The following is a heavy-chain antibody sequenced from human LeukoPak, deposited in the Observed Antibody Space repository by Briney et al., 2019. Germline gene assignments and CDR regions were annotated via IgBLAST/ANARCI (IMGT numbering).Heavy chain of an antibody. CDR2: ISAYNGNT. Sequence: ASVKVSCKASGGTFSSYAISWVRQAPGQGLEWMGWISAYNGNTNYAQKLQGRVTMTTDTSTSTAYMELRSLRSDDTAVYYCATGLRLGELPNFWGQGTLVTVSS. J-gene: IGHJ4*02. CDR3: ATGLRLGELPNF. CDR1: GGTFSSYA. D-gene: IGHD3-16*01. V-gene: IGHV1-18*01.